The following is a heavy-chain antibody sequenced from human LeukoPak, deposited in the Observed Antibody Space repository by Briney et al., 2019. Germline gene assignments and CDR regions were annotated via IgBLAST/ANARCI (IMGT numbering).Heavy chain of an antibody. Sequence: TGGSLRLSCAASGFTFSSYAMHWVRQAPGKGLEWVTFIRYDGSNKYYADSVKGRFTISRDNSKNTLYLQMNSLRAEDTAVYYCARELIAAAGLHFDYWGQGTLVTVSS. CDR1: GFTFSSYA. D-gene: IGHD6-13*01. J-gene: IGHJ4*02. CDR2: IRYDGSNK. CDR3: ARELIAAAGLHFDY. V-gene: IGHV3-30*02.